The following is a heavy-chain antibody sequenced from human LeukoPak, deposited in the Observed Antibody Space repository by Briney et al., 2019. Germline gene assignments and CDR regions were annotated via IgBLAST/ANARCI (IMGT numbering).Heavy chain of an antibody. D-gene: IGHD3-3*02. CDR2: ISGSGGSK. CDR1: RFPPGKYA. Sequence: GGSLRLSCVGSRFPPGKYAMSWVRQAPGKGLEWVSAISGSGGSKYYADSVRGWLTISRDNSKDTLFLQMSSLRADDTAKYYCAKEPEPFLEWHFDNWGQGTLVIVSP. V-gene: IGHV3-23*01. J-gene: IGHJ4*02. CDR3: AKEPEPFLEWHFDN.